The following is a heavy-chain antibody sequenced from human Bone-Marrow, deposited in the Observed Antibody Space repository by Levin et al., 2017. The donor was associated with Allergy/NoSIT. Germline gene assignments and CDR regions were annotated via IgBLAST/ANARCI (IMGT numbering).Heavy chain of an antibody. CDR1: GYTFTSYD. Sequence: PMASVKVSCKASGYTFTSYDINWVRQATGQGREWMGWMNPNSGNTGYAQKFQGRVTMTRNTSISTAYMELSSLRSEDTAVYYCARGRRVVPAAIWVRSSSWFIPYFPYWGQGTLVTVSS. V-gene: IGHV1-8*01. CDR3: ARGRRVVPAAIWVRSSSWFIPYFPY. D-gene: IGHD2-2*02. J-gene: IGHJ4*02. CDR2: MNPNSGNT.